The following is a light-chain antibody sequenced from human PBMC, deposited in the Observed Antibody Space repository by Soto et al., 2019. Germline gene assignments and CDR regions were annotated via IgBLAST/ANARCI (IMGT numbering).Light chain of an antibody. V-gene: IGLV2-14*01. J-gene: IGLJ2*01. Sequence: QSALTQPASVPGSPGQSITISCTGTNSDVGGYNYVSWYQQHPGKAPKLMIYDVSNRPSGVSNRFSGSKSGNTASLTISGLQAEDEADYYCSSYTSSSTYVVFGGGTKVTVL. CDR1: NSDVGGYNY. CDR2: DVS. CDR3: SSYTSSSTYVV.